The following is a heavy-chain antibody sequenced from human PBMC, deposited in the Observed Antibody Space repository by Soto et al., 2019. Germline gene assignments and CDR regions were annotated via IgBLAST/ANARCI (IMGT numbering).Heavy chain of an antibody. J-gene: IGHJ5*02. CDR2: IIPVFGKA. D-gene: IGHD4-17*01. Sequence: QVQLVQSGAEVKKPGSSVKVSCKASGGTFTNFAISWVRQAPGQGLEWMGGIIPVFGKAKYAQRFQGRVKFTADESTSTAYMAVNRLTSDDTAVYYCARGSPTTVTTWFDPWGQGTLVTVSS. V-gene: IGHV1-69*01. CDR1: GGTFTNFA. CDR3: ARGSPTTVTTWFDP.